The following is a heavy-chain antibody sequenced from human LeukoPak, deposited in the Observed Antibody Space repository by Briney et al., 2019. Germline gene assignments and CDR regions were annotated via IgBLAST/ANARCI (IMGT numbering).Heavy chain of an antibody. CDR1: GASITSSSYY. D-gene: IGHD6-13*01. CDR2: NYYSGNT. CDR3: ARSLGYSDTWYNY. Sequence: SETLSLTCTVSGASITSSSYYWGWIRQPPGKGLEWIGSNYYSGNTYHNPSLKSRVTISVDTSKKQFSLRLSSVTAADTAVYYCARSLGYSDTWYNYWGQGTLVTVSS. V-gene: IGHV4-39*01. J-gene: IGHJ4*02.